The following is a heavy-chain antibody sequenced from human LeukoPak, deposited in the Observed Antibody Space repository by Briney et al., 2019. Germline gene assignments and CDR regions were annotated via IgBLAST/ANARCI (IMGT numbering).Heavy chain of an antibody. Sequence: HAASVKVSCKASGGTFSSYAISWVRQAPGQGLEWMGGIIPIFGTANYAQKFQGRVTITADESTSTAYMELSSLRSEDTAVYYCARGTGYSYGPPNYYYYYMDVWGKGTTVTISS. CDR1: GGTFSSYA. J-gene: IGHJ6*03. CDR2: IIPIFGTA. CDR3: ARGTGYSYGPPNYYYYYMDV. V-gene: IGHV1-69*13. D-gene: IGHD5-18*01.